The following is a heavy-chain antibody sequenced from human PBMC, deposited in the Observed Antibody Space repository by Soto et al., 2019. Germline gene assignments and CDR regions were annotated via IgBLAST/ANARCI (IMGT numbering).Heavy chain of an antibody. J-gene: IGHJ4*02. Sequence: ASVKVSCKASGYSFPSHYMHWVRQAPGQGLDWMGIITPSTGSTSYAQKFQGRVTMTRDTSTSTVYMELSSLRSEDTAVYYCAREGRLGELNYWGQGTLVTVSS. CDR3: AREGRLGELNY. CDR2: ITPSTGST. V-gene: IGHV1-46*01. CDR1: GYSFPSHY. D-gene: IGHD3-16*01.